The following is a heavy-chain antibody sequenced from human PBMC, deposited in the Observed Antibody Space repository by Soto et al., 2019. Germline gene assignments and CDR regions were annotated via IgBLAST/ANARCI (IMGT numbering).Heavy chain of an antibody. CDR3: ARAQGSGFFVS. J-gene: IGHJ4*02. D-gene: IGHD3-10*01. CDR1: GGSISSGDYY. Sequence: QVQLQESGPGLVKPSQTLSLTCTVSGGSISSGDYYWSWIRQPPGKGLEWIGYIYYSGSTYYNPSRKSRVTISIDTSKNQFSLKLSSVTAADTSVYYCARAQGSGFFVSWGQGTLVTVSS. V-gene: IGHV4-30-4*01. CDR2: IYYSGST.